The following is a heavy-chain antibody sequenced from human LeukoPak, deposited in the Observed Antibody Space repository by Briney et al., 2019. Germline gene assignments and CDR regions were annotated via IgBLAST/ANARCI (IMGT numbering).Heavy chain of an antibody. Sequence: ASVKVSCKASGYTFTSYGISWVRQAPGQGLEWMGWISAYNGNTNYAQKLQGRVTMTTDTSSSTAYMELRSLRSDDTAVYYCARTPDTGFDSSGWHFEEYAFDIWGQGTMVTVSS. J-gene: IGHJ3*02. V-gene: IGHV1-18*04. CDR2: ISAYNGNT. CDR3: ARTPDTGFDSSGWHFEEYAFDI. D-gene: IGHD6-19*01. CDR1: GYTFTSYG.